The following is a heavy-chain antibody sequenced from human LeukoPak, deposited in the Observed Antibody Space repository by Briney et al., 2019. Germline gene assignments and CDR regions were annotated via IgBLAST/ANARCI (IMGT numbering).Heavy chain of an antibody. D-gene: IGHD3-3*02. CDR2: ISFDGNNK. V-gene: IGHV3-30-3*01. CDR1: GFTFSSYA. J-gene: IGHJ3*02. Sequence: GGSLRLSCAASGFTFSSYAMHWVRQAPGKGLEWVAVISFDGNNKYYADSVRGRFTISRDNAKNSLYVQMNSLRAEDTAVYYCASSTASRAFDMWGQGTMVTVSS. CDR3: ASSTASRAFDM.